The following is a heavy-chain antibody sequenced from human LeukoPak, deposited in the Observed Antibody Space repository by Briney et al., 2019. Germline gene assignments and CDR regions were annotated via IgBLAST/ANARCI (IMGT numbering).Heavy chain of an antibody. Sequence: PGASLRLSCAASGFTFSSYAMSWVRQAPGKGLEWVAVISYDGSNKYYADSVKGRFTISRDNSKNTLYLQMNSLRAEDTAVYYCARESIFGVVTATFDYWGQGTLVTVSS. CDR2: ISYDGSNK. CDR1: GFTFSSYA. J-gene: IGHJ4*02. CDR3: ARESIFGVVTATFDY. V-gene: IGHV3-30-3*01. D-gene: IGHD3-3*01.